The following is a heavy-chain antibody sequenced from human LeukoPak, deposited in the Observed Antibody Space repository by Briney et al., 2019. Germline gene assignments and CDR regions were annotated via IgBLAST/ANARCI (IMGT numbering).Heavy chain of an antibody. D-gene: IGHD1-14*01. CDR2: ISNSGGTI. CDR3: TTPESFDY. V-gene: IGHV3-48*03. J-gene: IGHJ4*02. CDR1: GLTFSSYE. Sequence: TGGSLRLFCAASGLTFSSYEMKWVGQAPGKGLEWLSYISNSGGTIYYADSVKGRFTISRDNAKNSLYLQMNSLRAEDTAIYYCTTPESFDYWGQGTLVTVSS.